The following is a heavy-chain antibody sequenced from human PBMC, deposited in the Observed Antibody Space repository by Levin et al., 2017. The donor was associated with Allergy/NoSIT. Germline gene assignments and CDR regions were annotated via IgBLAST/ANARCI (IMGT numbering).Heavy chain of an antibody. J-gene: IGHJ3*02. D-gene: IGHD6-6*01. CDR2: ISGSGGST. CDR1: GFTFSSYA. Sequence: GESLKISCAASGFTFSSYAMSWVRQAPGKGLEWVSAISGSGGSTYYADSVKGRFTISRDNSKNTLYLQMNSLRAEDTAVYYCAKDKGLWYSSSPPFYAFDIWGQGTMVTVSS. CDR3: AKDKGLWYSSSPPFYAFDI. V-gene: IGHV3-23*01.